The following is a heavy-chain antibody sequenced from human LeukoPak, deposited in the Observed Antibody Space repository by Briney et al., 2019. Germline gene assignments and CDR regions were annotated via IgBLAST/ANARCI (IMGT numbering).Heavy chain of an antibody. J-gene: IGHJ4*02. CDR3: AKDIGYCSSTSCLVDY. Sequence: PGGSLRLSCAASGFTFDDYAMHWVRQAPGKGLEWVSLISWDGGSTYYADSVKGRFTISRDNSKNSLYLQMNSLRAEDTALYYCAKDIGYCSSTSCLVDYWGQGTLVSVSS. V-gene: IGHV3-43D*03. CDR2: ISWDGGST. CDR1: GFTFDDYA. D-gene: IGHD2-2*01.